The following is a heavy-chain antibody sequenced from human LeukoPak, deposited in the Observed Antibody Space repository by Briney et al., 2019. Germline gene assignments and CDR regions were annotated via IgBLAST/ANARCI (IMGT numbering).Heavy chain of an antibody. V-gene: IGHV4-39*01. CDR3: ARHVGFITMVRGVINNNWFDP. CDR1: GGSISSSSYY. J-gene: IGHJ5*02. Sequence: PSETLSLTCTVSGGSISSSSYYWGWIRQPPGKGLEWIGSIYYSGSTYYNPSLKSRVTISVDTSKNQFSLKLSSVTAADTAVYYCARHVGFITMVRGVINNNWFDPWGRGTLVTVSS. D-gene: IGHD3-10*01. CDR2: IYYSGST.